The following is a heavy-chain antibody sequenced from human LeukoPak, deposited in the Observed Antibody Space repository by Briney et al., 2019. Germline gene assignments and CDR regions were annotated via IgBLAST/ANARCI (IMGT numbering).Heavy chain of an antibody. CDR3: ARVSREYYSGWFDP. D-gene: IGHD3-10*01. J-gene: IGHJ5*02. Sequence: SETLSLTCAVYGGSFSGYYWSWIRQPPGKGLEWIGEINHSGSTNYNPSLKSRVTISVDTSKNQFSLKLSSVTAADTAVYYCARVSREYYSGWFDPWGQGTLVTVSS. V-gene: IGHV4-34*01. CDR1: GGSFSGYY. CDR2: INHSGST.